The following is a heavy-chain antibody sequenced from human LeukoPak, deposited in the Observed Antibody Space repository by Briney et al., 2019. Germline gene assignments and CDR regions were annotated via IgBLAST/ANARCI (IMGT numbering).Heavy chain of an antibody. CDR1: GSTFSDYY. J-gene: IGHJ6*02. CDR3: ARDDPYDFWSGLQLLDV. Sequence: GGSLRLSCAASGSTFSDYYMSWIRQAPGKGLEWVSYISSSGSTIYYADSVKGRFTISRDNAKNSLYLQMNSLRAEDTAVYYCARDDPYDFWSGLQLLDVWGQGTTVTVSS. D-gene: IGHD3-3*01. CDR2: ISSSGSTI. V-gene: IGHV3-11*01.